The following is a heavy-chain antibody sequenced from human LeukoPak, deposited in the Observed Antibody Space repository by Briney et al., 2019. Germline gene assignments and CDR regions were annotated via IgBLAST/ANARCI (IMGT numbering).Heavy chain of an antibody. J-gene: IGHJ4*02. CDR1: GFTVSSNY. D-gene: IGHD3-22*01. Sequence: AGGSLRLSCAASGFTVSSNYMSWVRQAPGKGLEGVSVIYSGGSTYYADSVKGRFTISRDNSKNTLYLQMNSLRAEDTAVYYCARDSDYYDSRGSLGAYWGQGTLVTVSS. CDR3: ARDSDYYDSRGSLGAY. V-gene: IGHV3-53*01. CDR2: IYSGGST.